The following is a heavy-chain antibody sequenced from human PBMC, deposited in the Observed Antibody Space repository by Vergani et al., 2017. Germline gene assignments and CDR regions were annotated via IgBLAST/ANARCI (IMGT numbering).Heavy chain of an antibody. D-gene: IGHD4-23*01. CDR2: IYSGGST. Sequence: EVQLVESGGGLVQPGGSLRLSCAASGFTFSSYEMNWVRQAPGKGLEWVSVIYSGGSTYYADSVKGRFTISRDNSKNTLYLQMNSLRAEDTAVYYCAREDYGGNSGAFDIWGQGTMVTVSS. CDR1: GFTFSSYE. J-gene: IGHJ3*02. CDR3: AREDYGGNSGAFDI. V-gene: IGHV3-66*01.